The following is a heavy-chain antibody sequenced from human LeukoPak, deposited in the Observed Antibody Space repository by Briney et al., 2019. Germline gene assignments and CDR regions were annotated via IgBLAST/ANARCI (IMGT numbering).Heavy chain of an antibody. J-gene: IGHJ5*02. Sequence: PGGSLRLSCAASGFTLRSYTMNWVRQAPGKGLEWVSVIYSGGSTYYADSVKGRFTISRDNSKNTLYLQMNSLRAEDTAVYYCARGGNSSRRNWFDPWGQGTLVTVSS. V-gene: IGHV3-53*01. CDR1: GFTLRSYT. CDR3: ARGGNSSRRNWFDP. D-gene: IGHD6-13*01. CDR2: IYSGGST.